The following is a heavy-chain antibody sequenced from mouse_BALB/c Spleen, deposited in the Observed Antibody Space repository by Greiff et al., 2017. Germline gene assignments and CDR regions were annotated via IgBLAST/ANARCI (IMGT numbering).Heavy chain of an antibody. CDR3: ARRGYGNFFFDD. V-gene: IGHV5-6*01. CDR2: ISSGGSYT. D-gene: IGHD2-1*01. J-gene: IGHJ2*01. CDR1: GFTFSSYG. Sequence: EVHLVESGGDLVKPGGSLKLSCAASGFTFSSYGMSWVRQTPDKRLEWVATISSGGSYTYYPDSVKGRFTISRDNAKNTLYLQMSSLKSEDTAMYYCARRGYGNFFFDDWGQGTTRTVAS.